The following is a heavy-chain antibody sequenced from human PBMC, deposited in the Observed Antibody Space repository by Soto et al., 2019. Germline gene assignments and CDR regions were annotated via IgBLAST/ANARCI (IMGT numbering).Heavy chain of an antibody. Sequence: GGSLRLSCAASGFTFSTYYMDWVRQAPGKGLEWVSAISGNASGLDYADSVKGRFTISRDDSENTLYLQMNNVRAEDTALYYCAKDTGYSYGSLVSFDLWGQGTMVTVSS. D-gene: IGHD5-18*01. V-gene: IGHV3-23*01. CDR1: GFTFSTYY. CDR3: AKDTGYSYGSLVSFDL. CDR2: ISGNASGL. J-gene: IGHJ3*01.